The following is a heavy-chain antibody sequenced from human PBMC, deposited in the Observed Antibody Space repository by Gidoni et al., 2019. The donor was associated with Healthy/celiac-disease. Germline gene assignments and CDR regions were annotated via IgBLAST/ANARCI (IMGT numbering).Heavy chain of an antibody. CDR3: AREVGVSMGLDFDY. V-gene: IGHV3-30-3*01. Sequence: QVQLVESGGGVVQPGRSLRLSCAASGFTFSSYAMHWVRQAPGKGLEWVAVISYDGSNKYYADSVKGRFTISRDNSKNTLYLQMNSLRAEDTAVYYCAREVGVSMGLDFDYWGQGTLVTVSS. CDR2: ISYDGSNK. J-gene: IGHJ4*02. CDR1: GFTFSSYA. D-gene: IGHD3-10*01.